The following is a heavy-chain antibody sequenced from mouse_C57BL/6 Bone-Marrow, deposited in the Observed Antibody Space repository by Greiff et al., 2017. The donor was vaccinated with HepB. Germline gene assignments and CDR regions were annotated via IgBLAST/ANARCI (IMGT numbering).Heavy chain of an antibody. CDR1: GYTFPSYW. V-gene: IGHV1-69*01. D-gene: IGHD1-1*01. J-gene: IGHJ1*03. CDR2: IDPSDSYT. CDR3: ARPTVVRYFDV. Sequence: QVQLQQPGAELVMPGASVKLSCKASGYTFPSYWMHWVKQRPGQGLEWIGEIDPSDSYTNYNQKFKGKSTLTVDKSSSTAYMQLSSLTSEDSAVYYCARPTVVRYFDVWGTVTTVTVSS.